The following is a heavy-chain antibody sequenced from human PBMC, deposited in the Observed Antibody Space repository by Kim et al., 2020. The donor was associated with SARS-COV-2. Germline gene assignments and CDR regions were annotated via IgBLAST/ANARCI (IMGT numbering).Heavy chain of an antibody. V-gene: IGHV3-23*01. Sequence: DSVKGRFSISTDETKNTLYLQMSSLTAEDTAVYYCAKDDGAAKYPKRVDCWGQGTMVTVSS. J-gene: IGHJ4*02. CDR3: AKDDGAAKYPKRVDC. D-gene: IGHD3-10*01.